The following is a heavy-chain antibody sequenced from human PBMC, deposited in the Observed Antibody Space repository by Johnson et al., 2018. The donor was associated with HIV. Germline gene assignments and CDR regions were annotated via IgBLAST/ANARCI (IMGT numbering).Heavy chain of an antibody. Sequence: QEQLVESGGGVVQPGRSLRLSCAASGFTFSSYGMHWVRQAPGKGLEWVAVISYDGSNKYYADSVKGRFTISRDNSKNTLYLQMHSLSAEDTALYYCARDLWGVGAFDLWGQGTMVTVSS. CDR3: ARDLWGVGAFDL. CDR1: GFTFSSYG. V-gene: IGHV3-30*03. J-gene: IGHJ3*01. D-gene: IGHD2-21*01. CDR2: ISYDGSNK.